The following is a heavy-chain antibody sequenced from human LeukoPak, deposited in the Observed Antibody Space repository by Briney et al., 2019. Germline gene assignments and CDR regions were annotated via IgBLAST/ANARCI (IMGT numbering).Heavy chain of an antibody. V-gene: IGHV3-11*01. J-gene: IGHJ6*02. CDR3: ARTVVLMVYAIRRREHGMDV. CDR2: ISSSGSTV. D-gene: IGHD2-8*01. CDR1: GFTFSDYY. Sequence: GGSLRLSCAASGFTFSDYYMSWIRQAPGKGLEWVSYISSSGSTVYYADSVKGRFTISRDNAKNSLYLQMNSLRAEDTAVYYCARTVVLMVYAIRRREHGMDVWGQATTVTVSS.